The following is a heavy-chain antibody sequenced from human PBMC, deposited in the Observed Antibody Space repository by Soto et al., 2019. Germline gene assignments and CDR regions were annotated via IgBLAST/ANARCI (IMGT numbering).Heavy chain of an antibody. Sequence: GASVKVSCKASGYTFTSYDINWVRQATGQGLEWMGWMNPNSGNTGYAQKFQGRVTMTRNTSISTAYMELSSLRSEDTAVYYCARTGVYCRSTSCSGFDPWGQGTLVTVSS. V-gene: IGHV1-8*01. CDR3: ARTGVYCRSTSCSGFDP. CDR1: GYTFTSYD. CDR2: MNPNSGNT. D-gene: IGHD2-2*01. J-gene: IGHJ5*02.